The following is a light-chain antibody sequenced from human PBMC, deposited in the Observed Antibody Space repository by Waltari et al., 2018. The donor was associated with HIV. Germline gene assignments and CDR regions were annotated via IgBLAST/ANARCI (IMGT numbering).Light chain of an antibody. J-gene: IGLJ2*01. CDR2: DDS. CDR1: NIGSKR. V-gene: IGLV3-21*01. Sequence: SSALIQSPSVSVAPGRTARITCGGHNIGSKRVNWYQHKTGQAPSLVIYDDSDRPSGVPERFSGSSSGNTATLTIRSVEAGDEADYYCQVWDKSLYQVVFGGGTKVTVL. CDR3: QVWDKSLYQVV.